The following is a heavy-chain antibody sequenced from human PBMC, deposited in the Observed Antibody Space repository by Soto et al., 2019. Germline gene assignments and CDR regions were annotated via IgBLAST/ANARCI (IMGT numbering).Heavy chain of an antibody. J-gene: IGHJ6*03. CDR3: ARGRKLVRTAWVYYYYYMDV. V-gene: IGHV4-34*01. CDR1: GGSFSGYY. CDR2: INHSGST. D-gene: IGHD6-13*01. Sequence: SETLSLTCAVYGGSFSGYYWSWIRQPPGKGLEWIGEINHSGSTNYNPSLKSRVTISVDTSKNQFSLKLSSVTAADTAVYYCARGRKLVRTAWVYYYYYMDVWGKGTTVTVSS.